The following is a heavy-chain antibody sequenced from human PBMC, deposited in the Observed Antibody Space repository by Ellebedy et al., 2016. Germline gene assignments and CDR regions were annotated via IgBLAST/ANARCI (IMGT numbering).Heavy chain of an antibody. CDR3: ASSARSEYYYGMDV. CDR1: GFTFSSYA. CDR2: IYSVGSI. J-gene: IGHJ6*02. V-gene: IGHV3-23*03. D-gene: IGHD3-10*01. Sequence: GESLKISXAASGFTFSSYAMSWVRQAPGKGLECVSVIYSVGSIYYADSVKGRFTISRDNSKNTLFLQMNSLRAEDTAVYYCASSARSEYYYGMDVWGQGTTVIVSS.